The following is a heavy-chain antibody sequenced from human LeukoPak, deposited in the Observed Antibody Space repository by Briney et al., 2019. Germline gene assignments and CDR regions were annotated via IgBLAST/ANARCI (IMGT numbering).Heavy chain of an antibody. CDR1: GDSIRSTNW. J-gene: IGHJ5*02. V-gene: IGHV4-4*02. CDR2: IYHSGST. Sequence: SETLSLTCAVSGDSIRSTNWWNWVREPPGKGLEWIGEIYHSGSTNYKPSLKSRVTISVDKSKNQFSLKLSSVTAADTAVYYCAKAFGVRGVIRSWGQGTLVTVSS. D-gene: IGHD3-10*01. CDR3: AKAFGVRGVIRS.